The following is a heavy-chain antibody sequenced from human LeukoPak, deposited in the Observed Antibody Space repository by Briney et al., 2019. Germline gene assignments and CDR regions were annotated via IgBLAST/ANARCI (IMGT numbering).Heavy chain of an antibody. V-gene: IGHV3-7*01. CDR3: ARVGYYDFWSGYSRDYYYYMDV. D-gene: IGHD3-3*01. CDR2: IKQDGSEK. Sequence: GGSLRLSCAASGFTSSNAWMSWVRQAPGKGLEWVANIKQDGSEKYYVDSVKGRFTISRDNAKNSLYLQMNSLRAEDTAVYYCARVGYYDFWSGYSRDYYYYMDVWGKGTTVTVSS. CDR1: GFTSSNAW. J-gene: IGHJ6*03.